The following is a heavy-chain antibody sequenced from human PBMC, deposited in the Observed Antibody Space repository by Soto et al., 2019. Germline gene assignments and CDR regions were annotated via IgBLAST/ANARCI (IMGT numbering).Heavy chain of an antibody. CDR1: GGSISSSSYY. Sequence: SETLSLTCTVSGGSISSSSYYWGWIRQPPGKGLEWIGSIYYSGSTYYNPSLKSRVTISVDTSKNQFSLKLSSVTAADTAVYYCARPVRDFWSGYYPTGGWFDPWGQGTLVTVSS. CDR3: ARPVRDFWSGYYPTGGWFDP. D-gene: IGHD3-3*01. J-gene: IGHJ5*02. CDR2: IYYSGST. V-gene: IGHV4-39*01.